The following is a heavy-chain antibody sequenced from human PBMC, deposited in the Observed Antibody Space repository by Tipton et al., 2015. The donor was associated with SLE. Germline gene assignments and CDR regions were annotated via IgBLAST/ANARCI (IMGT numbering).Heavy chain of an antibody. J-gene: IGHJ4*02. CDR1: GGSTSPYY. D-gene: IGHD6-19*01. CDR2: IYTTGNT. Sequence: TLSLTCTVSGGSTSPYYWTWIWQPAGKGLEWIGRIYTTGNTNYNPSLKSRVTISVDTSKNYFSLKLSSVTAADTAVYYCARELRSGLYFDNWGQGTLVTVSS. V-gene: IGHV4-4*07. CDR3: ARELRSGLYFDN.